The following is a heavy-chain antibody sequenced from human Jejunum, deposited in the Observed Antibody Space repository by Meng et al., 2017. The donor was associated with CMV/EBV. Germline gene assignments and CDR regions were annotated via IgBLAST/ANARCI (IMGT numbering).Heavy chain of an antibody. V-gene: IGHV3-21*01. Sequence: FGCSRHDMNWIRKAPGKGLEWVASISTTSTYIYYANPVKGRFTISRDNAKNSLYLQMNNLRVEDTAVYYCANQMPWNYYYGMDLWGQGTTGTVSS. CDR3: ANQMPWNYYYGMDL. CDR1: FGCSRHD. CDR2: ISTTSTYI. D-gene: IGHD2-2*01. J-gene: IGHJ6*02.